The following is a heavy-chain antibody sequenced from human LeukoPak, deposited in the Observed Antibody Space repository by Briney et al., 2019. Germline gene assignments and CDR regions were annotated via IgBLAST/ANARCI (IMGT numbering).Heavy chain of an antibody. Sequence: EASVKVSCKASGYTFTSYDINWVRQATGQGLEWMGWMNPNSGNTGYAQKFQGRVTITRNTSISTAYMELSSLRSEDTAVYYCARGDIAAAGTTWGQGTLVTVSS. CDR2: MNPNSGNT. CDR3: ARGDIAAAGTT. D-gene: IGHD6-13*01. V-gene: IGHV1-8*03. CDR1: GYTFTSYD. J-gene: IGHJ5*02.